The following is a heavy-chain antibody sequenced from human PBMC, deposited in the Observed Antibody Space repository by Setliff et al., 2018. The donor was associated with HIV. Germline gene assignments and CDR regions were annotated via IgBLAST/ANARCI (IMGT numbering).Heavy chain of an antibody. D-gene: IGHD5-12*01. V-gene: IGHV4-4*07. CDR2: IYSSGTT. Sequence: SETLSLTCTISGGSFSSYYWSWIRQPAGRGLEWIGRIYSSGTTNYNPSLKSRVTMSVDTSKNQFSLKLTSVTAADTAVYYCASYRKAERWLQLGGNFDYWGQGTLVTVSS. J-gene: IGHJ4*02. CDR3: ASYRKAERWLQLGGNFDY. CDR1: GGSFSSYY.